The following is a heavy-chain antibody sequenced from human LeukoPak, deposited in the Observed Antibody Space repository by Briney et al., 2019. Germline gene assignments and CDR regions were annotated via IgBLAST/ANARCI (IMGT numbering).Heavy chain of an antibody. CDR2: IWYGGSNK. V-gene: IGHV3-33*01. CDR1: GFTFRRYG. Sequence: GGSLRHSRAASGFTFRRYGMHWVRQARGRGVEWVADIWYGGSNKYYVDYVKGRFTISKDNSKSTLYLQINSLRAVDTAVYYCARVRTIYYDILTGYPASYFMDLWGKGTTVSVSS. CDR3: ARVRTIYYDILTGYPASYFMDL. J-gene: IGHJ6*04. D-gene: IGHD3-9*01.